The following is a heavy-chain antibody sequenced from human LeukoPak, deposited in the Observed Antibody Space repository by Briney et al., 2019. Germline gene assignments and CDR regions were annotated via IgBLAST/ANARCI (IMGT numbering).Heavy chain of an antibody. CDR1: GFTFSSYA. D-gene: IGHD2-15*01. Sequence: GGSLRLSCAASGFTFSSYAMSWVRQAPGKGLEWVSAISGSGGSTYYADSVKGRFTISRDNSKNTLYLQMNSLRAEDTAVYYSVVVVAATLEYNSFDPWGQGTLVTVSS. CDR3: VVVVAATLEYNSFDP. V-gene: IGHV3-23*01. CDR2: ISGSGGST. J-gene: IGHJ5*02.